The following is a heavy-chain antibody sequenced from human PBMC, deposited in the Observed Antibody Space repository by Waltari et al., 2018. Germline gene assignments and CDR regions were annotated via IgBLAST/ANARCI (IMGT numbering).Heavy chain of an antibody. CDR3: ARGAPDYGDYEYHFDY. Sequence: QVQLVQSGAEVKKPGSSVKVSCKASGGTFSRYANSWVRPAHGQGLEWKGGIIPSLGTANYAQKVQGRVTITTYEATSTADMELSSLRSEDTAVYYCARGAPDYGDYEYHFDYWGQGTLVTVSS. V-gene: IGHV1-69*05. J-gene: IGHJ4*02. D-gene: IGHD4-17*01. CDR1: GGTFSRYA. CDR2: IIPSLGTA.